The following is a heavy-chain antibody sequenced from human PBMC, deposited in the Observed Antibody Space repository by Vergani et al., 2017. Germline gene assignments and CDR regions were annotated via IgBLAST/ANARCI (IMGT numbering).Heavy chain of an antibody. CDR3: ARDLAAAGTEYYYYYGMDV. Sequence: QVQLVQSGAEVKKPGSSVKVSCKASGGTFSSYAISWVRQAPGQGLEWMGRIIPIFGTANYGQKFQGRVTITADESTSTAYMELSSLRSEDTAVYYCARDLAAAGTEYYYYYGMDVWGQGTTVTVSS. D-gene: IGHD6-13*01. J-gene: IGHJ6*02. V-gene: IGHV1-69*13. CDR1: GGTFSSYA. CDR2: IIPIFGTA.